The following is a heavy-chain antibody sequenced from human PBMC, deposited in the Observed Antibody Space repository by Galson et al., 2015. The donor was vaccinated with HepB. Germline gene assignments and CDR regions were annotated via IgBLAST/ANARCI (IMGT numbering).Heavy chain of an antibody. CDR3: ARDRYDFWSGYYSYNWFDP. V-gene: IGHV3-11*01. CDR1: GFTFSDYY. D-gene: IGHD3-3*01. Sequence: SLRLSCAASGFTFSDYYMSWIRQAPGKGLEWVSYISSSGSTIYYADSVKGRFTISRDNAKNSLYLQMNSLRAEDTAVYYCARDRYDFWSGYYSYNWFDPWGQGTLVTVSS. CDR2: ISSSGSTI. J-gene: IGHJ5*02.